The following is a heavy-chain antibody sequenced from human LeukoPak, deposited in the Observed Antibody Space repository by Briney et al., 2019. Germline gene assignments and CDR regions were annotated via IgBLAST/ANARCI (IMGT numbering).Heavy chain of an antibody. D-gene: IGHD4-17*01. V-gene: IGHV3-23*01. J-gene: IGHJ4*02. CDR1: GFTFSSYA. CDR2: ISGSGGST. CDR3: AKDLYGDYVYYFDY. Sequence: GGSLRLSCAASGFTFSSYAMSWVRQAPGKGLEWVSAISGSGGSTYYADSVKGRFTISRDNSKNTLYLQMNRLRAEDTAVYYCAKDLYGDYVYYFDYWGQGTLVTVSS.